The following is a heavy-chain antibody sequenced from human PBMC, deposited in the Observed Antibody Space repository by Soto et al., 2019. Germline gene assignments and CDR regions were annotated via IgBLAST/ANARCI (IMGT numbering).Heavy chain of an antibody. CDR1: GYTFTSYG. J-gene: IGHJ3*02. CDR2: ISAYNGNT. Sequence: SVKVSCKASGYTFTSYGISWVRQAPGQGLEWMGWISAYNGNTNYAQKLQGRVTMTTDTSTSTAYMELSSLRSEDTAVYYCARDNGQGDYDDSSLYAFHSWGKGTMVTVS. D-gene: IGHD3-22*01. CDR3: ARDNGQGDYDDSSLYAFHS. V-gene: IGHV1-18*04.